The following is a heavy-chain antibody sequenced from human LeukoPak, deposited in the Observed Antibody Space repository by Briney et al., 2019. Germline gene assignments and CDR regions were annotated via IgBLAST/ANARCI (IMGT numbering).Heavy chain of an antibody. Sequence: SETLSLTCTVSGGSISRSDYYWSWIRQPPEKGLEWIGYIYYSGSTYYNPSLRSRVAISIDTSKNQFSVKLSSVTAADTAVYYCASHQRYYYDSSGPPAFDIWGQGKMVIVSS. CDR1: GGSISRSDYY. CDR2: IYYSGST. V-gene: IGHV4-30-4*08. D-gene: IGHD3-22*01. CDR3: ASHQRYYYDSSGPPAFDI. J-gene: IGHJ3*02.